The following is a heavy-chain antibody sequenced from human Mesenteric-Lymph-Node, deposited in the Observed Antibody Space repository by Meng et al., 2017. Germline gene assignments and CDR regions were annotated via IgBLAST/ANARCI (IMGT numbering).Heavy chain of an antibody. CDR1: GGSFSGYY. D-gene: IGHD1-1*01. V-gene: IGHV4-59*10. Sequence: SQTLSLTCAVYGGSFSGYYWSWIRQPAGKGLEWIGRIYTGGSTNYTPSLKSRVTISVDTSKNQFSLKLNSVTAADTAVYYCARGIGTTNFDYWGQGTLVTVSS. CDR2: IYTGGST. J-gene: IGHJ4*02. CDR3: ARGIGTTNFDY.